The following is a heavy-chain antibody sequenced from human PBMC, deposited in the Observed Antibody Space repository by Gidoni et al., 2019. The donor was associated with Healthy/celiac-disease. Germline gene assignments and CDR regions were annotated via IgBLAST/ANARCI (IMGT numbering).Heavy chain of an antibody. J-gene: IGHJ4*02. CDR2: ISSSSSYI. CDR3: ARDRVPCLVEFDY. CDR1: GYTFSSYS. V-gene: IGHV3-21*01. Sequence: EVQLVESGGGLVKPGGSLTLACAASGYTFSSYSMHWVRQAPGKGLEWVSSISSSSSYISYADSVKGRFTISRDNAKNSLYLQMNSLSAEDTALYYCARDRVPCLVEFDYWGQGTLVTVSS. D-gene: IGHD6-19*01.